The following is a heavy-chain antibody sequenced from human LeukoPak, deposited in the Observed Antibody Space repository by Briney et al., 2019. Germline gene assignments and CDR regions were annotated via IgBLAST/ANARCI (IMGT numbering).Heavy chain of an antibody. CDR3: TRDPYDF. J-gene: IGHJ4*02. CDR1: GFTFSNYW. Sequence: PGGSLRLSCAASGFTFSNYWMSWVRQAPGKGLEWVANIKEGGRQKYYVDSVRGRFTISRDNAKNSLYLQMNSLRVEDTAVYYCTRDPYDFGGQGTLVTVSS. V-gene: IGHV3-7*01. CDR2: IKEGGRQK. D-gene: IGHD3-3*01.